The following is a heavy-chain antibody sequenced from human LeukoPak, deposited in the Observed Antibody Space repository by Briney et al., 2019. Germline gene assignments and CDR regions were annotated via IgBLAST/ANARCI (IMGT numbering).Heavy chain of an antibody. J-gene: IGHJ2*01. CDR1: GGSITTRDYY. Sequence: SETLSLTCTVSGGSITTRDYYWGWIRQPPGKGLEWIASIYYTGSTYYSPSLRSRATMSVDTSKNQFSLELSALTAADTAFYYYARVLYDYDVSGSSSDLGGRGPLVAVPS. V-gene: IGHV4-39*01. CDR2: IYYTGST. CDR3: ARVLYDYDVSGSSSDL. D-gene: IGHD3-22*01.